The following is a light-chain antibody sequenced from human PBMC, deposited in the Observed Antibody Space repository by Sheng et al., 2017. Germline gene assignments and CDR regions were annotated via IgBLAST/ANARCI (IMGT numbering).Light chain of an antibody. Sequence: SYVLTQSPSVSVAPGQTARITCGGNNIVTKSVHWYRQKTGQAPVLVVYDDDDRPSWIPERFSGSNSGNTATLTISRVEAGDEADYYCHVWDRSSDHVIFGGGTKLAVL. J-gene: IGLJ2*01. V-gene: IGLV3-21*02. CDR1: NIVTKS. CDR3: HVWDRSSDHVI. CDR2: DDD.